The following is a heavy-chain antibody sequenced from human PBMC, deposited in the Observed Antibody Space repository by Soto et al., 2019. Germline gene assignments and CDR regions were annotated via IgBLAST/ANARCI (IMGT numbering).Heavy chain of an antibody. CDR1: GFTFSSYA. CDR2: ISGNSGKT. D-gene: IGHD2-8*01. J-gene: IGHJ4*01. Sequence: GGSLSLSCTASGFTFSSYAMSWVRHAPGKELEWVSTISGNSGKTNYAESVKGRFSISRDNSKNTVHLQLDSLRAEDTAVYFCAKLGFVLMELYYFHQWGHGTLVTVSS. CDR3: AKLGFVLMELYYFHQ. V-gene: IGHV3-23*01.